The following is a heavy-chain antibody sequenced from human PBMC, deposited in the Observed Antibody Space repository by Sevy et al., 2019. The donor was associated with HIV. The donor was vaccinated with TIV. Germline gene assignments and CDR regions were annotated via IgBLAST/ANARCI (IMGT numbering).Heavy chain of an antibody. V-gene: IGHV3-49*03. D-gene: IGHD3-3*01. CDR1: GFTFRDYA. CDR3: STIFGVVIPRTSDY. Sequence: GGSLRLSCPASGFTFRDYAMSWFRQAPGKGLEWVGFIRSTAYSGTTEYAASVKGRFTISRDDSKSIAYLQMNSLKTEDTAVYYCSTIFGVVIPRTSDYWGQGTLVTVSS. J-gene: IGHJ4*02. CDR2: IRSTAYSGTT.